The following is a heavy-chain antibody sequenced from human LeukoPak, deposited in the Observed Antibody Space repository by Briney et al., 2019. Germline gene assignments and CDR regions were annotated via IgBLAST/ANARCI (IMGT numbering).Heavy chain of an antibody. Sequence: ASVKVSCKASGYTFTGYYMHWVRQAPGQGLEWMGRINPNSGGTNYAQKFQGRVTMTRDTSISTAYMELSRLRSGDTAVYYCATFGYSGYDRFDYWGQGTLVTVSS. D-gene: IGHD5-12*01. CDR2: INPNSGGT. CDR3: ATFGYSGYDRFDY. CDR1: GYTFTGYY. V-gene: IGHV1-2*06. J-gene: IGHJ4*02.